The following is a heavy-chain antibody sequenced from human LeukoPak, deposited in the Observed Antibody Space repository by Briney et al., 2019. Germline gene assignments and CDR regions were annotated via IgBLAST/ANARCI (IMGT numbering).Heavy chain of an antibody. Sequence: GSLRLSCAASGFTFNRSWMNWVRQAPGKGLEWVANMDPSGSQKRYVDSVEGRFTISKDNPRASLYLDMHSLRAEDTAIYYCAIWTSRNYCGQGTLVTVSS. D-gene: IGHD1-1*01. J-gene: IGHJ4*02. CDR3: AIWTSRNY. V-gene: IGHV3-7*01. CDR1: GFTFNRSW. CDR2: MDPSGSQK.